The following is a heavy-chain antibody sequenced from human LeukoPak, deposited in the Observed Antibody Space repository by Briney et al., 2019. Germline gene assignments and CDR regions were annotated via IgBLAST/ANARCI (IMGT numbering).Heavy chain of an antibody. CDR1: GYTFTGYY. CDR2: INPNSGGT. CDR3: ARVPRITGTTHYYYYMDV. D-gene: IGHD1-7*01. J-gene: IGHJ6*03. Sequence: VASVKVSCKASGYTFTGYYMHWVRQAPGQGLEWMGWINPNSGGTNYAQKFQGRVTMTRDTSISTAYMELRSLRSDDTAVYYCARVPRITGTTHYYYYMDVWGKGTTVTVSS. V-gene: IGHV1-2*02.